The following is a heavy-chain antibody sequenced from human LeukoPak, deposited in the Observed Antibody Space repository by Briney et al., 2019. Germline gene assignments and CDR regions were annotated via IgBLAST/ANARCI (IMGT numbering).Heavy chain of an antibody. V-gene: IGHV5-51*01. D-gene: IGHD3-9*01. CDR2: IYPGDSET. Sequence: GESLKISCKGSGYSFTTYWIAWVRQMPGKGLEWMGIIYPGDSETRYSPSFQGQVTISADKSISTAYLQWSSLKASDTAMYYCARGGHVYYDVLTAYGYYFDYWGQGTLVTVSS. CDR3: ARGGHVYYDVLTAYGYYFDY. CDR1: GYSFTTYW. J-gene: IGHJ4*02.